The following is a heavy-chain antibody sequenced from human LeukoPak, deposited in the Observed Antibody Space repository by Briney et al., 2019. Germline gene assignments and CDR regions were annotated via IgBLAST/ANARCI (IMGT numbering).Heavy chain of an antibody. Sequence: PSETLSLTCTVSGGSISNYYWSWIRQPPGKGLEGIGYIYYSGTTNYNPSLKSRVTISVDTSKNQFSLKLSSVTAADTAVYYCARARFWGFHYGMDVWGQGTTVTVSS. V-gene: IGHV4-59*08. CDR1: GGSISNYY. CDR3: ARARFWGFHYGMDV. J-gene: IGHJ6*02. CDR2: IYYSGTT. D-gene: IGHD3-16*01.